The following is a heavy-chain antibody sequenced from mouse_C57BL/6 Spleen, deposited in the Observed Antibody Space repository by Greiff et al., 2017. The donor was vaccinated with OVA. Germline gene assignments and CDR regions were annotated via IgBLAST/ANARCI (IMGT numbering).Heavy chain of an antibody. CDR2: IDPSDSYT. Sequence: VQLQQPGAELVMPGASVKLSCKASGYTFTSYWMHWVKQRPGQGLEWIGEIDPSDSYTNYNQKFKGKSTLTVDKSSSTAYMQLSSLTSEDSAVYYCARSDYYGSSSHWYFDVWGTGTTVTVSS. CDR1: GYTFTSYW. CDR3: ARSDYYGSSSHWYFDV. V-gene: IGHV1-69*01. D-gene: IGHD1-1*01. J-gene: IGHJ1*03.